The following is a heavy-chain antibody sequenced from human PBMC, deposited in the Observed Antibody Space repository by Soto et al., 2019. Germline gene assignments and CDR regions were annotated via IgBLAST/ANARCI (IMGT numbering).Heavy chain of an antibody. CDR3: AKGATVATEGY. Sequence: EVQLLESGGGLVQPGGSLRLSCAASGFTFSSYPMSWVRQAPEKGLEWVSAISTSGGTTYYADSVKGRFTISRDSSKNTLFLQMKSLRAEDTAVYYCAKGATVATEGYWGQGTLVTVSS. D-gene: IGHD4-17*01. V-gene: IGHV3-23*01. J-gene: IGHJ4*02. CDR1: GFTFSSYP. CDR2: ISTSGGTT.